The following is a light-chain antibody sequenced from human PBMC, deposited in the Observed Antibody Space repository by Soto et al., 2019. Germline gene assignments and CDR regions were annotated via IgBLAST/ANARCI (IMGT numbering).Light chain of an antibody. Sequence: QSVLTQPPSASGSPGQSVTISCTGTSSDVGGYNYVSWYQQHPGKAPKLMIYEVFKRPSGVPDRFSGSKSGNTASLTVSGLHAEDEANYYCSSYAGSNNFDVFGTGTQLTVL. J-gene: IGLJ1*01. CDR2: EVF. CDR3: SSYAGSNNFDV. V-gene: IGLV2-8*01. CDR1: SSDVGGYNY.